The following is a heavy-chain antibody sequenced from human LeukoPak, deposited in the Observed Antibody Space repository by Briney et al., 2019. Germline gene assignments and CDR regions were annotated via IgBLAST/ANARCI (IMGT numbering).Heavy chain of an antibody. V-gene: IGHV1-46*01. Sequence: ASVKVSCKASGYTFTSYYIHWVRQAPGQGLEYMGRVRPDGSTAHTEKFQGRVTMTRDTSTSAVFMELSSLISDDTAVYYCMREGPGTYYFDFWGQGTLVTVSS. CDR3: MREGPGTYYFDF. CDR1: GYTFTSYY. J-gene: IGHJ4*02. CDR2: VRPDGST.